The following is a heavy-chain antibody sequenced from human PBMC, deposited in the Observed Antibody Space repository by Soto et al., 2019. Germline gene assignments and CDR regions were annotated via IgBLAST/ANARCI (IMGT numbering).Heavy chain of an antibody. D-gene: IGHD5-12*01. V-gene: IGHV4-39*07. CDR3: DRSQAKVASYDY. CDR2: IYYSGST. CDR1: GGSISSGSYY. J-gene: IGHJ4*02. Sequence: SETLSLTFTVSGGSISSGSYYWCWIRQPPGKGLEWIGSIYYSGSTYYNPSLKSRVTISVDTSKNQFSLKLSSVTAADTAVYYCDRSQAKVASYDYWGQGTLVTVSS.